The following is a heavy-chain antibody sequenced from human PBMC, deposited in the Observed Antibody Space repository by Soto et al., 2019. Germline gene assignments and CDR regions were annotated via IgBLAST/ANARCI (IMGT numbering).Heavy chain of an antibody. Sequence: GGSLRLSCAASGFTFSSYSMNWVRQAPGKGLEWVSYISSSSSYIYYADSVKGRFTISRDNAKNSLYLQMNSLRAEDTAVYYCARDCSSTSCYERGLYYYYGMDVWGQGTTVTVSS. CDR2: ISSSSSYI. CDR3: ARDCSSTSCYERGLYYYYGMDV. CDR1: GFTFSSYS. J-gene: IGHJ6*02. D-gene: IGHD2-2*01. V-gene: IGHV3-21*05.